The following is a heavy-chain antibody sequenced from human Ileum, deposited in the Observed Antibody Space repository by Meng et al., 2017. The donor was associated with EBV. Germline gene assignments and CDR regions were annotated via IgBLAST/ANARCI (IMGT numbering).Heavy chain of an antibody. CDR1: GYTFSNYG. J-gene: IGHJ4*02. V-gene: IGHV1-18*01. CDR3: ARAGNGGSYYFTY. Sequence: QIQLVQSGAEVKKPGDSVKVSCKASGYTFSNYGISWLRQAPGQGLEWMGWISAYNGNTNYAQSLQGRVTMTTDTSTGTAYMEVRSLRSDDTAVYYCARAGNGGSYYFTYWGQGTLVTVSS. D-gene: IGHD1-26*01. CDR2: ISAYNGNT.